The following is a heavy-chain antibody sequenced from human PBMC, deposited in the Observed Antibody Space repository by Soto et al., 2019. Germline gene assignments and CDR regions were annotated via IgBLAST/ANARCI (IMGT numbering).Heavy chain of an antibody. CDR2: IYYSVST. J-gene: IGHJ6*02. CDR1: GGSISSYY. Sequence: SETLSLTCTVAGGSISSYYWSWIRQPPGKGLEWIGYIYYSVSTNYNPSLKSRVTISVDTSKNQFSLKLSSVTAADTAVYYCARASPLKWLRTLDVWGQGTTVTVSS. D-gene: IGHD5-12*01. CDR3: ARASPLKWLRTLDV. V-gene: IGHV4-59*08.